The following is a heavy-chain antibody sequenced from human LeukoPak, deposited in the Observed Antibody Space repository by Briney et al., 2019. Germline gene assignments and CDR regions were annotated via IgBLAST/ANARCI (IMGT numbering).Heavy chain of an antibody. CDR1: GFTFSSYA. CDR3: ARGSTAGAFDI. V-gene: IGHV3-64*01. D-gene: IGHD6-19*01. CDR2: ISSNGGST. J-gene: IGHJ3*02. Sequence: GGSLRLSCAASGFTFSSYAMHWVRQVPGKGLEYVSAISSNGGSTYYANSVKGRFTISRDNSKNTLYLQMGSLRAEDMAVYYCARGSTAGAFDIWGQGTMVTVSS.